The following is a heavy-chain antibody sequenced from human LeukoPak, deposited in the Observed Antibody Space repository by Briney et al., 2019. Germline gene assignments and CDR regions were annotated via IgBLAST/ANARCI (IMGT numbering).Heavy chain of an antibody. Sequence: GGSLRLSCAASGFTFSSYIMNWVRQAPGKGLEWVSSISSSSSYIYYADSVKGRFTISRDNAKNSLYLQMNSLRAEDTAVYYCARDMQGYGAPFDYWGQGTLVTVSS. V-gene: IGHV3-21*01. D-gene: IGHD4-17*01. CDR3: ARDMQGYGAPFDY. J-gene: IGHJ4*02. CDR2: ISSSSSYI. CDR1: GFTFSSYI.